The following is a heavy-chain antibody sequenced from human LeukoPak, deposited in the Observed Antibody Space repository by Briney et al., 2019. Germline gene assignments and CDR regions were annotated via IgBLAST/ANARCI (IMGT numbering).Heavy chain of an antibody. CDR2: ISYDGSNK. V-gene: IGHV3-30*04. CDR3: ARDIYGIRRTYYYGMDV. CDR1: GFTFSSYA. D-gene: IGHD2/OR15-2a*01. J-gene: IGHJ6*02. Sequence: PGGSLRLSCAASGFTFSSYAMHWVRQAPGKGLEWVAVISYDGSNKYYADSVKGRFTISRDNSKNTLYLQMNSLRAEDTAVYYCARDIYGIRRTYYYGMDVWVQGTTVTDPS.